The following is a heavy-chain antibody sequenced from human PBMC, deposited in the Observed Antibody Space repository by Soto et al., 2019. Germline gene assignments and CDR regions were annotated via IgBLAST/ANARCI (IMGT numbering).Heavy chain of an antibody. Sequence: GESLKISCKGSGYSFTSYWIGWVRQMPGKGLEWMGIIYPGDSDTRYSPSFQGQVTISADKSISTAYLQWSSLKASDTAMYYCARAPEGYSGYGAHLDYWGQGTLVTVSS. D-gene: IGHD5-12*01. V-gene: IGHV5-51*01. CDR3: ARAPEGYSGYGAHLDY. CDR1: GYSFTSYW. CDR2: IYPGDSDT. J-gene: IGHJ4*02.